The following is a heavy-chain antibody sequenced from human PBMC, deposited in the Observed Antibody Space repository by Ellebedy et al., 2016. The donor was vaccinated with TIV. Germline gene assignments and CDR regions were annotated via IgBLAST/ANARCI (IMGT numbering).Heavy chain of an antibody. CDR3: ARGPAWRRMVRGVPFDY. D-gene: IGHD3-10*01. Sequence: SETLSLXXAVYGGSFSGYYWSWIRQPPGKGLEWIGEINHSGSTNYNPSLKSRVTISVDTSKNQFSLKLSSVTAADTAVYYCARGPAWRRMVRGVPFDYWGQGTLVTVPS. V-gene: IGHV4-34*01. CDR2: INHSGST. CDR1: GGSFSGYY. J-gene: IGHJ4*02.